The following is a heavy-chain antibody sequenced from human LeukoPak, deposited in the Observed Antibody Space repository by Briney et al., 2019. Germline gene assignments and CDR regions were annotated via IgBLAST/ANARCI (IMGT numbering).Heavy chain of an antibody. CDR1: GFTFSSYA. J-gene: IGHJ4*02. CDR3: AKWVRYYYDSSGFYDY. D-gene: IGHD3-22*01. Sequence: PGGSLRLSCAASGFTFSSYAVSWVRQAPGKGLEWVSAISGSGGSTYYADSVKGRFTISRDNSKNTLYLQMNSLRAEDTAVYYCAKWVRYYYDSSGFYDYWGQGTLVTVSS. CDR2: ISGSGGST. V-gene: IGHV3-23*01.